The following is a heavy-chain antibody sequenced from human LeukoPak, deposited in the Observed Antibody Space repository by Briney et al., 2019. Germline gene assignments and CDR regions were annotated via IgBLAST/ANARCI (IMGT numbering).Heavy chain of an antibody. V-gene: IGHV4-4*02. CDR3: ASHVTVLGTRGFDF. CDR1: GDSITSHSW. D-gene: IGHD6-19*01. CDR2: VHHGGAS. J-gene: IGHJ4*02. Sequence: SETLSLTCAVSGDSITSHSWWSLVRQPPGKGLEWIGEVHHGGASNYDPSLESRVTISVDKSKNRFSLNLRSVTAADTATYYCASHVTVLGTRGFDFWGRGTLVTVS.